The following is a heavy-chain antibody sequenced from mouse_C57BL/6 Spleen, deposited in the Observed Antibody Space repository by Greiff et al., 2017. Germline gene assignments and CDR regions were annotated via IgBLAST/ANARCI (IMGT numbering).Heavy chain of an antibody. Sequence: EVKLMESGEGLVKPGGSLKLSCAASGFTFSSYAMSWVRQTPEKRLEWVAYISSGGDYIYYADTVKGRFTISRDNARNTLYLQMSSLKSEDTAMYYCTRIYGSSYEDAMDYWGQGTSVTVSS. CDR2: ISSGGDYI. CDR3: TRIYGSSYEDAMDY. V-gene: IGHV5-9-1*02. D-gene: IGHD1-1*01. J-gene: IGHJ4*01. CDR1: GFTFSSYA.